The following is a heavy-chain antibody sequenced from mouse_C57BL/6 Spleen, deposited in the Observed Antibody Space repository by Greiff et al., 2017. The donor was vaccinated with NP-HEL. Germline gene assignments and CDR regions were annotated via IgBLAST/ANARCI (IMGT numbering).Heavy chain of an antibody. D-gene: IGHD1-1*01. J-gene: IGHJ2*01. CDR1: GFTFSDYG. CDR3: ASNYGSSYPYYFDY. Sequence: EVQLVESGGGLVKPGGSLKLSCAASGFTFSDYGMHWVRQAPEKGLEWVAYISSGSSTIYYADTVKGRFTISRDNAKNTLFLQMTSLRSEDTAMYYCASNYGSSYPYYFDYWGQGTTLTVSS. CDR2: ISSGSSTI. V-gene: IGHV5-17*01.